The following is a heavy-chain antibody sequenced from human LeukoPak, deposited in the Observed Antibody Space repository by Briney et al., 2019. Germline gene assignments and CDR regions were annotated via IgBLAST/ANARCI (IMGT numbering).Heavy chain of an antibody. CDR2: INHNGST. D-gene: IGHD6-13*01. Sequence: SETLSLTYAVYGGSFSGYYWSWIRQPPGKGLEWIGEINHNGSTNYNPCLKSRVTISVDTSKNQFSLKLSSVTAADTAVYYCARGGYASISWSINWFDPWGQGTLVTVSS. J-gene: IGHJ5*02. CDR3: ARGGYASISWSINWFDP. CDR1: GGSFSGYY. V-gene: IGHV4-34*01.